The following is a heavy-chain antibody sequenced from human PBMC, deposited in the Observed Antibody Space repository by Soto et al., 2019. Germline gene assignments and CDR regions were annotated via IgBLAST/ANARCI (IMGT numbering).Heavy chain of an antibody. V-gene: IGHV3-7*03. CDR2: IKQDGSEK. CDR3: AREYPPAVVGLEYYYYYYGMDV. Sequence: EVQLVESGGGLVQPGGSLRLSCAASGFTFSSYWMSWVRQAPGKGLEWVANIKQDGSEKYYVDSVKGRFTISRDNAKNSLYLQMNSLRAEDTAVYYCAREYPPAVVGLEYYYYYYGMDVWGQGTTVTVSS. CDR1: GFTFSSYW. J-gene: IGHJ6*02. D-gene: IGHD6-19*01.